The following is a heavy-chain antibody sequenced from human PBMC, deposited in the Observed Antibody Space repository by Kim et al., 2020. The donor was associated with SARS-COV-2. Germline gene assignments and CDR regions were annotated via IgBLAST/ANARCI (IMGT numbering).Heavy chain of an antibody. CDR2: IIHIFGTA. CDR1: GGTFSSYA. CDR3: ARTGEYYYDSSGPFDY. Sequence: SVKVSCKASGGTFSSYAISWVRQAPGQGLEWMGGIIHIFGTANYAQKFQGRVTITADESTSTAYMELSSLRYEDTAVYYCARTGEYYYDSSGPFDYWGQGTLVTVSS. V-gene: IGHV1-69*13. J-gene: IGHJ4*02. D-gene: IGHD3-22*01.